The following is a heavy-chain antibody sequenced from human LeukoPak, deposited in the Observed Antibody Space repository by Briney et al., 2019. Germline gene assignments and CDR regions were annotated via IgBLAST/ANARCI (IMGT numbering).Heavy chain of an antibody. J-gene: IGHJ4*02. V-gene: IGHV1-2*02. CDR1: GYTFTGYY. CDR3: ARRYCSSTSCYDYFDC. Sequence: GASVKVSCKASGYTFTGYYIHWVRQAPGQGLEWMGWINPNNGGTSDAQKFQGRVTMTRDTSISTAYMELSRLRSDDTAVYYCARRYCSSTSCYDYFDCWGQGTLVTVSS. D-gene: IGHD2-2*01. CDR2: INPNNGGT.